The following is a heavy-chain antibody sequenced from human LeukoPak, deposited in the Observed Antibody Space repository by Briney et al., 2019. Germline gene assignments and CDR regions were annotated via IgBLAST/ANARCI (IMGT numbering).Heavy chain of an antibody. CDR2: IYSGGST. J-gene: IGHJ4*02. CDR3: ARIPPLAASDY. CDR1: GFTVSSNY. V-gene: IGHV3-66*01. Sequence: PGGSLRLSCAASGFTVSSNYMSWVRQAPGKGLEWVSVIYSGGSTYYAVSVKGRFTISRDNSKNTLYLQMNSLRAEDTAVYYCARIPPLAASDYWGQGTLVTVSS. D-gene: IGHD6-13*01.